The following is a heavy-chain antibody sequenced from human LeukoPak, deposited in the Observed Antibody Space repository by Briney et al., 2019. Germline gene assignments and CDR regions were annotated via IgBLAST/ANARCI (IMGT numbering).Heavy chain of an antibody. J-gene: IGHJ4*02. V-gene: IGHV5-51*01. Sequence: GESLKISCTGSGYIFTNYWIGWVRQMPGKGLEWMGIIYPGDSDAIYSPSFQGQVTISADKSITTAYLQWSSLKASDTAIYYCARHAVRDGYNRHNDYWGQGTLVTVSS. CDR1: GYIFTNYW. CDR3: ARHAVRDGYNRHNDY. CDR2: IYPGDSDA. D-gene: IGHD5-24*01.